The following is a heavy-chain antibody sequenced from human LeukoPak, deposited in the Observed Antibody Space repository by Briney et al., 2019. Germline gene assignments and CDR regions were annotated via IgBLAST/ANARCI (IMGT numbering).Heavy chain of an antibody. V-gene: IGHV5-51*01. J-gene: IGHJ4*02. CDR2: IYPSDSDT. CDR3: ARRYGSALYGVFDY. CDR1: GYTFNSYW. Sequence: GESLKISFKGSGYTFNSYWIGWVRQMPGAGLEWMGIIYPSDSDTRYSPSFQGQVTISADKSISTVYLQWSRLKASDSAMYYCARRYGSALYGVFDYWGQGTLVIVSS. D-gene: IGHD6-19*01.